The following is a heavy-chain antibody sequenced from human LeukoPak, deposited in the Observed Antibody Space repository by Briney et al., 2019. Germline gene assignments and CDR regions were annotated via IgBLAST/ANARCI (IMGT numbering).Heavy chain of an antibody. J-gene: IGHJ1*01. CDR3: ARDTQDSSGWYVSAEYFQH. CDR2: IIPIFGTA. D-gene: IGHD6-19*01. CDR1: GGTFSSYA. Sequence: SVKVSCKASGGTFSSYAISWVRQAPGQGLEWMGRIIPIFGTANYAQKFQGRVTITTDESTSTAYMELSSLRSEDTAVYYCARDTQDSSGWYVSAEYFQHWGQGTLVTVSS. V-gene: IGHV1-69*05.